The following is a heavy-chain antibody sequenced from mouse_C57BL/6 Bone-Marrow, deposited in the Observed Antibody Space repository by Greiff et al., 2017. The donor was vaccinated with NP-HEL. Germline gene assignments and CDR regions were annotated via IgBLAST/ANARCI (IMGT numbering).Heavy chain of an antibody. CDR2: IDPSDSYT. CDR3: ARGARIYYYGSTPFDY. J-gene: IGHJ2*01. CDR1: GYTFTSYW. D-gene: IGHD1-1*01. V-gene: IGHV1-69*01. Sequence: QVQLQQPGAELVMPGASVKLSCKASGYTFTSYWMHWVKQRPGQGLEWIGEIDPSDSYTNYNQKFKGKSTLTVDKSSSTAYMKLSSLTSEDSAVYYCARGARIYYYGSTPFDYWGQGTTLTVSS.